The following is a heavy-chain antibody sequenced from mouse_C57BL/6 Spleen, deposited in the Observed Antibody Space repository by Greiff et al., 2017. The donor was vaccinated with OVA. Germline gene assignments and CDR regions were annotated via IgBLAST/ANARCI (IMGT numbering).Heavy chain of an antibody. CDR1: GFTFSDYY. Sequence: EVKVVESEGGLVQPGSSMKLSCTASGFTFSDYYMAWVRQVPEQGLEWVANINSDGSSTYYLDFLKSRSIISRDNAKNILYLQISSLNSEDTATYYCARVIYYGNYPWFAYWGQGTLVTVSA. V-gene: IGHV5-16*01. D-gene: IGHD2-1*01. J-gene: IGHJ3*01. CDR3: ARVIYYGNYPWFAY. CDR2: INSDGSST.